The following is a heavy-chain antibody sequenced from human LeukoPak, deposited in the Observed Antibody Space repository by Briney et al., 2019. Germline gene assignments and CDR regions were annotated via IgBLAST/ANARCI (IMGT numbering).Heavy chain of an antibody. D-gene: IGHD3-22*01. Sequence: SETLSLTCTVSGASVSSHYWSWIRQPPGKGLEWIGYIDYSGSTNYNPSLKSRVTISVATSKNQFSLNLSSVTAADTAVYYCARGHYYDTSGDYWGQGTLVTVSS. CDR1: GASVSSHY. V-gene: IGHV4-59*02. CDR2: IDYSGST. CDR3: ARGHYYDTSGDY. J-gene: IGHJ4*02.